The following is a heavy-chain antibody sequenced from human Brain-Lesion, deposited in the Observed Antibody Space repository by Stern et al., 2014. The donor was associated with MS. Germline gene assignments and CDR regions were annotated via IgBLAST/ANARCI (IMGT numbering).Heavy chain of an antibody. CDR3: ARGRVVPGFQYYATDV. J-gene: IGHJ6*02. Sequence: QLQLQESGPGLVKPSQTLSLSCTVSGGSISSGGYYWSWIRQPAGKGLEWIGRIFNSGSTSYNPSLKSRVTISRDTSKNQFSLRLNSMTAADTAVYYCARGRVVPGFQYYATDVWGQGTTVIVSS. V-gene: IGHV4-61*02. D-gene: IGHD2-2*01. CDR2: IFNSGST. CDR1: GGSISSGGYY.